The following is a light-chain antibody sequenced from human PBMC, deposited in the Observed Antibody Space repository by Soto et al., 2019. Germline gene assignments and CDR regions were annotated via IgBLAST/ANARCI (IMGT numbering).Light chain of an antibody. Sequence: SILAQPASVSLCPGQSITISCTGTSSDIGHYDYVSWYQQHPGKAPKLMIYHVTYRPSGVSNRYSGSKSGNSASLTISGLQADDEADYYCCSLTTSHTYVFGSGTKVTVL. V-gene: IGLV2-14*03. CDR2: HVT. CDR1: SSDIGHYDY. J-gene: IGLJ1*01. CDR3: CSLTTSHTYV.